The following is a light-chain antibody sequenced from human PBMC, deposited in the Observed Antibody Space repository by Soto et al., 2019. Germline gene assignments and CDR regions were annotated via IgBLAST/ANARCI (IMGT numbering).Light chain of an antibody. CDR3: QQSYTAPYT. J-gene: IGKJ2*01. CDR1: QRITSY. Sequence: DIQMTQSSSSLAASVGDSVTLTCRASQRITSYLNWYQQKLGKAPKLLIFAASNLKSGVPSRFSGNGFGTVFTLSITSLQPEDFATYYCQQSYTAPYTFGQGTKLEIK. V-gene: IGKV1-39*01. CDR2: AAS.